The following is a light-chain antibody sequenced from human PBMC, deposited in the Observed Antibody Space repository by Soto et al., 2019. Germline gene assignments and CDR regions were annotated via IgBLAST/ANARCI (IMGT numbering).Light chain of an antibody. J-gene: IGKJ1*01. Sequence: DIQMTQSPSTLSGSVGDRVTITCRASQTISSWLAWYQQKPGKAPKLLIYKASTLKSGVPSRFSGSGSGTEFTLTISSLQPDDFETYYCQHYNSYSEVLGQGTKVDIK. CDR1: QTISSW. CDR3: QHYNSYSEV. V-gene: IGKV1-5*03. CDR2: KAS.